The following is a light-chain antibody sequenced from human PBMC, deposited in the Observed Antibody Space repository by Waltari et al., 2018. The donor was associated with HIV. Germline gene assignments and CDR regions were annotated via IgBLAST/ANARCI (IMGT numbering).Light chain of an antibody. CDR2: EVS. CDR1: SSDVGGYNY. V-gene: IGLV2-8*01. Sequence: QSALTQPPSASGSPGQSVTISFTGTSSDVGGYNYVSWYHQHPGKAPKLMIYEVSKRPSGVPDRFSGSKSGNTASLTVPGLQADDEADYYCGSFVGSNSHYVFGTGTKVTVL. CDR3: GSFVGSNSHYV. J-gene: IGLJ1*01.